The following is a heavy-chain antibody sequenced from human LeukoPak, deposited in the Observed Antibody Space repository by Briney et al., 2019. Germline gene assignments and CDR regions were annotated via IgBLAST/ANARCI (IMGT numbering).Heavy chain of an antibody. CDR2: IYHSGST. CDR3: ARDLLTGGYCSGGSCYDY. J-gene: IGHJ4*02. Sequence: PSETMSLTCTVSGYSISSGYYWGWIRQPPGKGLEWNGSIYHSGSTFYNASLKSRVTISVDTSKNQFSLKLSSVTAADTAMYYCARDLLTGGYCSGGSCYDYWGQETLVTVSS. CDR1: GYSISSGYY. V-gene: IGHV4-38-2*02. D-gene: IGHD2-15*01.